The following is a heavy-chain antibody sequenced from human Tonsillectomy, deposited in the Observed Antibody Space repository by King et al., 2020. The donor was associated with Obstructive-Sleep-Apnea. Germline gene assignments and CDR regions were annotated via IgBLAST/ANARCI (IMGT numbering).Heavy chain of an antibody. Sequence: QLVQSGAEVRKPGSSVTVSCKASGGTFSNYTISWVRQAPGQGLEWMGGIKPIANVVRLAPNFQDRVTITADRSTDTAYMELGSLTKEDTAVSYCAGTPPPVPLPHSSLWDHVFCYALDVWGQGTTVTVSS. CDR2: IKPIANVV. CDR3: AGTPPPVPLPHSSLWDHVFCYALDV. V-gene: IGHV1-69*17. CDR1: GGTFSNYT. D-gene: IGHD3-16*01. J-gene: IGHJ6*02.